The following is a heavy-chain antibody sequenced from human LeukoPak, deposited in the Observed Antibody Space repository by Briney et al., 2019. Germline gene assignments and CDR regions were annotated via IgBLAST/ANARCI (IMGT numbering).Heavy chain of an antibody. CDR2: IIPIFGTA. V-gene: IGHV1-69*13. J-gene: IGHJ6*02. D-gene: IGHD3-3*01. CDR1: GGTFSSYA. CDR3: ARDSLTYYDFWSGYYIPDYYYGMDV. Sequence: SVKVSCKASGGTFSSYAISWVRQAPGQGLEWMGGIIPIFGTANYAQKFQGRVTITADESRSTAYMELSSLRSEDTAVYYCARDSLTYYDFWSGYYIPDYYYGMDVWGQGTTVTVSS.